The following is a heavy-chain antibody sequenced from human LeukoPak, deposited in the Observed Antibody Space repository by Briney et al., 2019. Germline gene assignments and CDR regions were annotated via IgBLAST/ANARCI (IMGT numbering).Heavy chain of an antibody. Sequence: SETLSLTCAVDAGSFSGYYWSWIRQPPGKGLGWIGESNHGGSTNYNRPLKSRVTISVHPSKTKFSLKLSSVPAADTAVYYCARERVPDCSGGSCYSYYYMDVWGKGTTVTVSS. J-gene: IGHJ6*03. CDR1: AGSFSGYY. CDR3: ARERVPDCSGGSCYSYYYMDV. CDR2: SNHGGST. V-gene: IGHV4-34*01. D-gene: IGHD2-15*01.